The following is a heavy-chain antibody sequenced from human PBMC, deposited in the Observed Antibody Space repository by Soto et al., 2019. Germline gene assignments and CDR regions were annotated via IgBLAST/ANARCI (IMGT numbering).Heavy chain of an antibody. D-gene: IGHD2-21*02. CDR1: CGYISSGGYY. CDR2: IYYSGSP. CDR3: ARVCGGDFNPGMDV. J-gene: IGHJ6*02. V-gene: IGHV4-31*03. Sequence: QVQLQESGPGLVKPSQTLSLTCTVSCGYISSGGYYWSWIRQHPGKGLEWIGSIYYSGSPYYNPSLTSRVTISVDTSKNQFDLKLRSVTAADTCVYFCARVCGGDFNPGMDVWGQGTTGTVSS.